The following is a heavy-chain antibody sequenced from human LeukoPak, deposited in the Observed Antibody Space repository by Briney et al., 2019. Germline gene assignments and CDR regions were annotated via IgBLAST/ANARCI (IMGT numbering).Heavy chain of an antibody. Sequence: PGRSLRLSCAASGFTFSSYPMHWVRQAPGKGLEWVTVVSYDGSNKYYADSVNGRFTISRDNSKNTLYLQMNSLRAEDTAVYYCARDSGGSYYYYYMDVWGKGTTVTVSS. CDR3: ARDSGGSYYYYYMDV. CDR1: GFTFSSYP. D-gene: IGHD6-25*01. V-gene: IGHV3-30*01. CDR2: VSYDGSNK. J-gene: IGHJ6*03.